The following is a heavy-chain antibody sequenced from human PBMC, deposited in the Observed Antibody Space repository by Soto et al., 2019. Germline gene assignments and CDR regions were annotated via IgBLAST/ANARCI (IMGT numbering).Heavy chain of an antibody. J-gene: IGHJ6*02. CDR1: GGSISSYY. V-gene: IGHV4-59*01. Sequence: SETLSLTCTVSGGSISSYYWSWIRQPPGKGLEWIGNIHYNGNTKYSPSLKSRVTMSVDTSKNHFSLKLISVTTADTAVYYCAGDGDSKYYYYGMDGWGQGTTVTVSS. CDR3: AGDGDSKYYYYGMDG. D-gene: IGHD4-17*01. CDR2: IHYNGNT.